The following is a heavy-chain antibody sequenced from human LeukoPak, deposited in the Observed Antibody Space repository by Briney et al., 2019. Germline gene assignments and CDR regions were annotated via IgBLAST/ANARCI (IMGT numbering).Heavy chain of an antibody. CDR1: GFTFTSYA. Sequence: PGGSLRLSCAASGFTFTSYAMNWVRQAPGKGLEWVSGISGSGGSTYYADSVKGRFSISRDNFKNTLYLQLNSLRVEDTAVYFCAKAYGGSYHSGIDWGQGTLVIVS. CDR2: ISGSGGST. CDR3: AKAYGGSYHSGID. V-gene: IGHV3-23*01. D-gene: IGHD1-26*01. J-gene: IGHJ4*02.